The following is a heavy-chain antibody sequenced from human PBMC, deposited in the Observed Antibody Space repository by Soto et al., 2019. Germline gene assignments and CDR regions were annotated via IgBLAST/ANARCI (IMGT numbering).Heavy chain of an antibody. D-gene: IGHD4-17*01. Sequence: GGSLRLTCAASGFTFSSYSMNWVRQAPGKGLEWVSSISSSSSYIYYADSVKGRFTISRDNAKNSLYLQMNSLRAEDTAVYYCARDLIGYGGNFDYWGQGTLVTVSS. V-gene: IGHV3-21*01. CDR2: ISSSSSYI. J-gene: IGHJ4*02. CDR1: GFTFSSYS. CDR3: ARDLIGYGGNFDY.